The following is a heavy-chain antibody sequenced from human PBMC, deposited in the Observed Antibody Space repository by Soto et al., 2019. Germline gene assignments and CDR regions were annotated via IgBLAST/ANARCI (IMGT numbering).Heavy chain of an antibody. D-gene: IGHD2-15*01. CDR2: ISSNGGST. V-gene: IGHV3-64D*08. J-gene: IGHJ4*02. Sequence: PGGSLRLSCSASGFTFSSYAMHWVRQAPGKGLEYVSAISSNGGSTYYADSVKGRFTISRDNSKNTLYLQMSSLRAEDTAVYYCVKGYVEDHIVVVVASTFFGYWGQGTLVTVSS. CDR3: VKGYVEDHIVVVVASTFFGY. CDR1: GFTFSSYA.